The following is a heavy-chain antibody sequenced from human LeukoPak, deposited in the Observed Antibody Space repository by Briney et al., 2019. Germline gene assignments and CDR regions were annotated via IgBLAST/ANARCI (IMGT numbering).Heavy chain of an antibody. J-gene: IGHJ4*02. D-gene: IGHD1-26*01. CDR1: DGSVSSSSYY. Sequence: PSETLSLTCTVSDGSVSSSSYYWGWVRQPPGKGLEWIGSVYYSGSTSYNPSLKSRVTISVDTSKNQFSLKLTSATAADTAVYYCARHGSGRYYFDFDYWGQGTLVTVSS. CDR3: ARHGSGRYYFDFDY. CDR2: VYYSGST. V-gene: IGHV4-39*01.